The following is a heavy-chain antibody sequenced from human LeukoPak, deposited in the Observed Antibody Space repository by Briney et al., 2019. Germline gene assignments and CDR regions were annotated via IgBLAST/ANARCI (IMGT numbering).Heavy chain of an antibody. D-gene: IGHD2-2*01. V-gene: IGHV3-48*04. CDR3: ARDKSPVVPAANDY. CDR2: ISSSISTI. Sequence: PGGSLRLSCATSGFTFSSYSMNWVRQAPGKGLEWVSYISSSISTIYYADSVKGRFTISRDNAKNSLYLQMNSLRAEDTAVYYCARDKSPVVPAANDYWGQGTLVTVSS. J-gene: IGHJ4*02. CDR1: GFTFSSYS.